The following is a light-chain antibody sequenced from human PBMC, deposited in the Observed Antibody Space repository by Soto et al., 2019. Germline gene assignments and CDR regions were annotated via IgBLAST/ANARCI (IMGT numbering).Light chain of an antibody. CDR2: AAS. Sequence: DIQLTQSPSFLSASVGDRVTITCRASQGISSYLAWYQEKPGKAPKLLIYAASTLQSGVPSRFSGSGSGTEFTLTISSLQPEDFATYYCQQLNSYLFTFGGGTKVEIK. CDR1: QGISSY. J-gene: IGKJ4*01. CDR3: QQLNSYLFT. V-gene: IGKV1-9*01.